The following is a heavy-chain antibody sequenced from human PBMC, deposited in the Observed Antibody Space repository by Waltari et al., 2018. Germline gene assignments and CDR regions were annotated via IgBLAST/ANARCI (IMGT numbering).Heavy chain of an antibody. CDR1: GYTLTELS. D-gene: IGHD5-12*01. Sequence: QVQLVQSGAEVKKPGASVKVSCKVSGYTLTELSLHWVRQAPGKGLEWMGVFDNEDEETIYAQKFQGRVTMTEETSTDTAYMELSSLRSEDTAVYYCATADGYRYYYYGMDVWGQGTTVTVSS. V-gene: IGHV1-24*01. CDR2: FDNEDEET. CDR3: ATADGYRYYYYGMDV. J-gene: IGHJ6*02.